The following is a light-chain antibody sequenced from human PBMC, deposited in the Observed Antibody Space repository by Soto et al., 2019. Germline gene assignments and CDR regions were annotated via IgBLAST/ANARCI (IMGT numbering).Light chain of an antibody. J-gene: IGLJ1*01. CDR1: SSDVGGYNY. CDR3: SSYTSSSPYV. CDR2: EVS. Sequence: QSSLTQPACVSGSPGQSSTISYTGTSSDVGGYNYVSWYQQHPGKAPKLMIYEVSNRPSGVSNRFSGSKSGNTASLTISGLQAEDEADYYCSSYTSSSPYVFGTGTKLTVL. V-gene: IGLV2-14*01.